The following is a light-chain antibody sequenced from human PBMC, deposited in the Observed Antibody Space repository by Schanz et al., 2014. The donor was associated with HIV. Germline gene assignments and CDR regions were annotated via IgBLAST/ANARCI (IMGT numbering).Light chain of an antibody. V-gene: IGKV3-11*01. CDR3: QQSNDWPRST. CDR2: DAS. J-gene: IGKJ3*01. Sequence: EIVMTQSSVTLSVSPGERATLSCRASQSVSSYLAWYQQKPGQAPRLLIYDASNRATGIPARFSGSGSGTDFTLTISSLEPEDFAVYYCQQSNDWPRSTFGPGTKVEIK. CDR1: QSVSSY.